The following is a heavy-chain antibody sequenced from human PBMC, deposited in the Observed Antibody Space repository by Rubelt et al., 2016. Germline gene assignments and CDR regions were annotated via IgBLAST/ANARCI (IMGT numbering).Heavy chain of an antibody. CDR1: GYTFTSYY. CDR3: ARGEKTGIDY. Sequence: QVQLVQSGAEVKKPGASVKVSCKASGYTFTSYYMHWVRQAPGQGLEWMGMINPTGGSTRYAQKFQGRVTMTRDTSTTTVYMDMSSLTSDDTAVYYCARGEKTGIDYWGQGTLVTVSS. CDR2: INPTGGST. D-gene: IGHD1-1*01. V-gene: IGHV1-46*01. J-gene: IGHJ4*02.